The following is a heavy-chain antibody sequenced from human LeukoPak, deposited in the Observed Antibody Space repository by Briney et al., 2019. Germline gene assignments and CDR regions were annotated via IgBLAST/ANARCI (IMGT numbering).Heavy chain of an antibody. Sequence: PGGSLRLSCAASGFTFSSYAMSWVRQAPGKGLEWVSAISGSGGSTYYADSVKGRFTISRDNSKNTLYLQMNSLRAEDTAVYYCANEPSSIAARPEGVYFDYWGQGTLVTVSS. J-gene: IGHJ4*02. CDR1: GFTFSSYA. CDR3: ANEPSSIAARPEGVYFDY. CDR2: ISGSGGST. V-gene: IGHV3-23*01. D-gene: IGHD6-6*01.